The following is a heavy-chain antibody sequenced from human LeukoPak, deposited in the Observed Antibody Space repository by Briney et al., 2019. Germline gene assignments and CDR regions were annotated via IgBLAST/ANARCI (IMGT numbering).Heavy chain of an antibody. CDR3: ARLSGDSSAIDY. CDR2: IYPADSDT. J-gene: IGHJ4*02. Sequence: KVGESLKISCKASGYSFTTYWIGWVRQMPGKGLEWMGIIYPADSDTRYSPSFQGQVTISADKSISIAYLQWSSLKASDTAMYYCARLSGDSSAIDYWGQGTLVTVSS. CDR1: GYSFTTYW. D-gene: IGHD3-22*01. V-gene: IGHV5-51*01.